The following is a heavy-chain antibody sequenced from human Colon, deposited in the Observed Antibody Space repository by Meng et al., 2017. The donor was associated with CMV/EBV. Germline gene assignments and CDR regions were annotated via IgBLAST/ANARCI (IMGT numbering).Heavy chain of an antibody. J-gene: IGHJ4*02. CDR3: ATDYGDYYFDR. CDR1: GGSISSSTYY. D-gene: IGHD4-17*01. V-gene: IGHV4-39*07. CDR2: IYYSGYT. Sequence: QLQEVCPGLVKPAETLSLTCTVSGGSISSSTYYWGWIRQTPGKGLEWIGNIYYSGYTYYNPSLKSRLTISVDTSKNQFSLKLTSVTAADTAVYYCATDYGDYYFDRWGQGTLVTVSS.